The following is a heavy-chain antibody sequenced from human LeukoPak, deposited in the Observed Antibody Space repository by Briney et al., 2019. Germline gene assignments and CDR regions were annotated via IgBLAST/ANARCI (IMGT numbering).Heavy chain of an antibody. CDR3: TREAVWGTSDY. V-gene: IGHV6-1*01. Sequence: SQTLSLTCVLSGDGVSSNSAAWNWLRQSPSRGFEWLGRTYYRSKWYNDYAVSVKSRITINPDTSRNQFSLQLNSVTPEDTAVYYCTREAVWGTSDYWAQGTLVTVSS. CDR2: TYYRSKWYN. D-gene: IGHD3-16*01. J-gene: IGHJ4*02. CDR1: GDGVSSNSAA.